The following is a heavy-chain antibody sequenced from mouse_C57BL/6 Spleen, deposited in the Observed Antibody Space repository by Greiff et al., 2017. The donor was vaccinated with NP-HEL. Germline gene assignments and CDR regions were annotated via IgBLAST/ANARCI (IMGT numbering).Heavy chain of an antibody. D-gene: IGHD1-1*01. J-gene: IGHJ2*01. V-gene: IGHV14-4*01. CDR3: TTFTTVVDY. Sequence: EVQLQESGAELVRPGASVKLSCTASGFNIKDDYMHWVKQRPEQGLEWIGWIDPENGDTEYASKFQGNATITADTSSNTAYLQLSSLTSEDTAVYYCTTFTTVVDYWGQGTTLTVSS. CDR2: IDPENGDT. CDR1: GFNIKDDY.